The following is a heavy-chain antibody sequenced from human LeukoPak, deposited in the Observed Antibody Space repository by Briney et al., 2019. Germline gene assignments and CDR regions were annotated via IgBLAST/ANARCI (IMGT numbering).Heavy chain of an antibody. CDR2: FSSSGST. CDR1: GDSISYFY. V-gene: IGHV4-4*07. J-gene: IGHJ4*02. CDR3: ASGAVAGPTFLLDY. Sequence: PSETLSLTCSVSGDSISYFYWSWIRQAAGKGLEWIGRFSSSGSTDYNASLKSRVTMSVDTSKNQLSLKVISVTAADTAVYYCASGAVAGPTFLLDYWGQGTLVTVSS. D-gene: IGHD6-19*01.